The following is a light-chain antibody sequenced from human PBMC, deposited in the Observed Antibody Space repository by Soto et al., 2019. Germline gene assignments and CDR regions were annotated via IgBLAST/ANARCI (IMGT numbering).Light chain of an antibody. Sequence: DILLTQSPTSLSASVGDTVTITCRASQSISINLNWYQHRPGEAPKVLIYAASTLATGAPSRFSGTGVGTDFTLTISSLQLEDFATYYCQQTYTTRVYTFGQGTKWEFK. CDR1: QSISIN. J-gene: IGKJ2*01. V-gene: IGKV1-39*01. CDR2: AAS. CDR3: QQTYTTRVYT.